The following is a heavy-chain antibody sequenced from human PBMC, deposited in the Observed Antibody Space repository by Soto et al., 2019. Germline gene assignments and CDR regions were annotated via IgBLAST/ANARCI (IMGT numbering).Heavy chain of an antibody. CDR1: GFTFSSYA. CDR2: ISYDGINK. J-gene: IGHJ3*02. CDR3: ASTIAVAGTDDAFDI. V-gene: IGHV3-30-3*01. Sequence: QVQLVESGGGVVQPVRSLRLSCAASGFTFSSYAMHWVRQAPGKGLEWVAVISYDGINKYYADSVKGRFTISRDNSKNPLYLQMNSLRAEDTAVYYCASTIAVAGTDDAFDIWGQGTMVTVSS. D-gene: IGHD6-19*01.